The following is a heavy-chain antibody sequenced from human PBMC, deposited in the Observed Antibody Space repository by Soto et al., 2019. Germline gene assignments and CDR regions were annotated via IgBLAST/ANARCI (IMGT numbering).Heavy chain of an antibody. Sequence: SETLSLTCAVSGGSISSGDYYWSWIRQPPGKGLEWIGYIYYSGSTYYNPSLKSRVTISVDTSKNQFSLKLSSVTAADTAVYYCARATIVLLPAAMVSHWFDPWGPGTLVTVSS. V-gene: IGHV4-30-4*01. CDR2: IYYSGST. D-gene: IGHD2-2*01. CDR1: GGSISSGDYY. J-gene: IGHJ5*02. CDR3: ARATIVLLPAAMVSHWFDP.